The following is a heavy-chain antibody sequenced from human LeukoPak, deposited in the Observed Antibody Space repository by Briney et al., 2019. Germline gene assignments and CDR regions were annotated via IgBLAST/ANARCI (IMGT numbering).Heavy chain of an antibody. Sequence: GGSLRLSCAASGFTLSTYWMTWVRQAPGKGLEWVANIKQDGSEKYYADSVKGRFTISRDNAKNSLYLQMSSLRAEDTAVYYCARDLPDFGDSYWGQGTLVTVSS. D-gene: IGHD4-17*01. V-gene: IGHV3-7*01. J-gene: IGHJ4*02. CDR2: IKQDGSEK. CDR1: GFTLSTYW. CDR3: ARDLPDFGDSY.